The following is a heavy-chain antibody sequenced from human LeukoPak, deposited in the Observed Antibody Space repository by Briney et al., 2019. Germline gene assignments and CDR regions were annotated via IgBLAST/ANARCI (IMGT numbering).Heavy chain of an antibody. V-gene: IGHV3-30*18. Sequence: PGGSLRLSCAASGFTFSSYGMHWVRQAPGKGLERVAVISYDGSNKYYADSVKGRFTISRDNSKNTLYLQMNSLRAEDTAVYYCAKGLWGVSYFDYWGQGTLVTVSS. CDR3: AKGLWGVSYFDY. CDR1: GFTFSSYG. CDR2: ISYDGSNK. D-gene: IGHD3-10*01. J-gene: IGHJ4*02.